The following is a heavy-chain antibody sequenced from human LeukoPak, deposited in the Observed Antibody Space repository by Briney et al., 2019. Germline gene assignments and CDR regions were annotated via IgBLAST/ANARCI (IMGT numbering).Heavy chain of an antibody. J-gene: IGHJ4*02. CDR3: AKGGDSSGTYFDY. V-gene: IGHV3-23*01. D-gene: IGHD3-22*01. CDR1: GFTFSNYA. Sequence: GGSLGLSCAASGFTFSNYAMNWVRQAPGKGLEWVSSINGIGGSTYYADSVKGRFTISRDNAKNSLYLQMNSLRAEDTAVYYCAKGGDSSGTYFDYWGQGTLVTVSS. CDR2: INGIGGST.